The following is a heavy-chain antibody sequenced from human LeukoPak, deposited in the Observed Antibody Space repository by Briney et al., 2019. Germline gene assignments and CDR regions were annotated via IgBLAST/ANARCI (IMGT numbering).Heavy chain of an antibody. CDR2: ISWNSGSI. CDR1: VFRFYDYS. Sequence: GRSLRLSCAASVFRFYDYSMHWVRQAPWKGLEWVSGISWNSGSIGYADSMKGRFTISRDNAKNSLYLQMNSLKAEDTAFYYCARDRESDYLLPFDYWGQGTLVTVSS. CDR3: ARDRESDYLLPFDY. V-gene: IGHV3-9*01. D-gene: IGHD4-17*01. J-gene: IGHJ4*02.